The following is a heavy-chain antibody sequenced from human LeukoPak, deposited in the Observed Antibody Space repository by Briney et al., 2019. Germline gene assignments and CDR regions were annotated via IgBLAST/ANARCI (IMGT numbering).Heavy chain of an antibody. CDR3: ARTMRDYDSSGYYYLDAFDI. Sequence: PSQTLSLTCTVSGGSISSGDYYWSCIRQPPGKGLEWIGYIYYSGSTYYNPSLKSRVTISVDTSKNQFSLKLSSVTAADTAVYYCARTMRDYDSSGYYYLDAFDIWGQGTMVTVSS. D-gene: IGHD3-22*01. V-gene: IGHV4-30-4*01. J-gene: IGHJ3*02. CDR1: GGSISSGDYY. CDR2: IYYSGST.